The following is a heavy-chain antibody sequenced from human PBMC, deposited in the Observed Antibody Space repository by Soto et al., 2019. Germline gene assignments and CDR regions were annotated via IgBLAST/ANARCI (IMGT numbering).Heavy chain of an antibody. CDR3: ARDYGFGELFDP. D-gene: IGHD3-10*01. CDR1: GYTFTSYG. Sequence: QVQLVQSGAEVKKPGASVKVSCKASGYTFTSYGISWVRQAPGQGLEWMGWISAYNGNTNYAQKLQGRVTTTTATPTSTDYMELRSLRSDDTAVYYCARDYGFGELFDPWGQGTLVTVSS. CDR2: ISAYNGNT. J-gene: IGHJ5*02. V-gene: IGHV1-18*01.